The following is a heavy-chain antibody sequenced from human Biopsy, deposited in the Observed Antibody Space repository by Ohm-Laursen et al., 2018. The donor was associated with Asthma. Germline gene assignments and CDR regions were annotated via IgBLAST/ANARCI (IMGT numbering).Heavy chain of an antibody. V-gene: IGHV3-53*01. CDR3: ARGDSSNWSHYYFDY. CDR2: IYSGGTS. CDR1: GFAVSRDY. Sequence: SLRLSCAASGFAVSRDYMFWVRQAPGKGLEWVSVIYSGGTSHTADSVRGRFTISRDYSKNTLCLQMHSLRAEGTAVYYCARGDSSNWSHYYFDYWGQGTLVTVSS. D-gene: IGHD3-22*01. J-gene: IGHJ4*02.